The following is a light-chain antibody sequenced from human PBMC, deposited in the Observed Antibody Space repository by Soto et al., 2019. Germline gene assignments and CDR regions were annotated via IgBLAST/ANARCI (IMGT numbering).Light chain of an antibody. CDR3: QQRRT. CDR1: QSISSY. CDR2: AAS. J-gene: IGKJ1*01. V-gene: IGKV1-39*01. Sequence: DIQMTQSPSSLSASVGDRVTITCRASQSISSYLNWYQQKPGKAPKLLIYAASSLQSGVPSRFSGSGSGTDFTLTISSLLPEDFATYYCQQRRTFGQGTNVEIK.